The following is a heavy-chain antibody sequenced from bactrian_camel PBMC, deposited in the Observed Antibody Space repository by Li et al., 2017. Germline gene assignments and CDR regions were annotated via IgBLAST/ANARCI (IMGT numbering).Heavy chain of an antibody. CDR2: IYADGTKA. D-gene: IGHD1*01. Sequence: HVQLVESGGNLVQPGGSLRLSCAASGFTFSTYYMNWVRQAPGKGLEWVSSIYADGTKAYYADSVKGRFTISRDNAKNTVYLQIDSLKTEDTGVYYCATDNMWGAGWMTSPRRRWGQGTQVTVS. CDR1: GFTFSTYY. V-gene: IGHV3-2*01. CDR3: ATDNMWGAGWMTSPRRR. J-gene: IGHJ4*01.